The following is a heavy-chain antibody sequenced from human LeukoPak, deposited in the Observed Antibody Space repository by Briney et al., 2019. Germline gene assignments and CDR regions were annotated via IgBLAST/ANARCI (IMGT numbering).Heavy chain of an antibody. D-gene: IGHD3-10*01. J-gene: IGHJ3*02. V-gene: IGHV4-38-2*02. CDR2: IYHSGST. Sequence: PSETLSLTCTVSGYSISSGYYWGWIRQPPGKGLEWIGSIYHSGSTYYNPSLKSRVTISVDTSKNQFSLKLSSVTAADTAVYYCARHLGELFTFDIWGQGTMVTVSS. CDR3: ARHLGELFTFDI. CDR1: GYSISSGYY.